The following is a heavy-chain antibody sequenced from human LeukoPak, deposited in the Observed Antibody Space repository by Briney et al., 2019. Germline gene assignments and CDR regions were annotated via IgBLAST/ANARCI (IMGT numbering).Heavy chain of an antibody. CDR3: AREPSFSGRFED. CDR1: GXSISSYY. V-gene: IGHV4-59*01. Sequence: PSETLSLTCTVSGXSISSYYGSWIRQPPGKGLEWIGYIYYSGSTNYNPSLKSRVTISVDTSKNQFSLKLSSVTAADTAVYYCAREPSFSGRFEDWGPETLVTVSS. D-gene: IGHD1-26*01. J-gene: IGHJ4*02. CDR2: IYYSGST.